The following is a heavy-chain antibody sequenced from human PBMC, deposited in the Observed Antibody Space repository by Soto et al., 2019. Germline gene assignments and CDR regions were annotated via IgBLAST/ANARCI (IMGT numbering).Heavy chain of an antibody. Sequence: PGGSLRLSCAVSGFAVGTNYMHWVRQAPGKGLEWVSRINGDGRTTIYADSVKGRFTISRDNAKNTLYLQMNSLRAEDTAVYYCARAGLGYCTSTSCHPGFDIWGQGTMVTVS. J-gene: IGHJ3*02. V-gene: IGHV3-74*01. D-gene: IGHD2-2*01. CDR1: GFAVGTNY. CDR3: ARAGLGYCTSTSCHPGFDI. CDR2: INGDGRTT.